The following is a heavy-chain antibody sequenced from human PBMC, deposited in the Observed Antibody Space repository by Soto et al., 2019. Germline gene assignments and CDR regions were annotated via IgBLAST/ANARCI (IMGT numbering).Heavy chain of an antibody. Sequence: PSETLSLTCTVSGGSISGSLYSLGWIRQPPGKGLEWIGSAYYSGSTYYNPSLKSRVTMSVDTSKNQFSLKLSSVTAADTAVYYCATRQGGSYNWFDPWGQGTLVTVSS. J-gene: IGHJ5*02. V-gene: IGHV4-39*01. CDR3: ATRQGGSYNWFDP. D-gene: IGHD2-15*01. CDR1: GGSISGSLYS. CDR2: AYYSGST.